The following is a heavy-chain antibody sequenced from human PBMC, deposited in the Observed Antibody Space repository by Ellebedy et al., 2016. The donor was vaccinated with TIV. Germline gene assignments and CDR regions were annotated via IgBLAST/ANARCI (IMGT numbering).Heavy chain of an antibody. V-gene: IGHV3-21*01. CDR2: ISSNGRHI. Sequence: GESLKISCAASGFIFSTYSMNWVRYAPRKGLEWVSSISSNGRHIYYADSVRARFAISRDNAGGSLWLQMTSLRAEDTALYYCAREFDIGQPSAFAYWGQGSLVTVSS. CDR3: AREFDIGQPSAFAY. D-gene: IGHD2-15*01. CDR1: GFIFSTYS. J-gene: IGHJ4*02.